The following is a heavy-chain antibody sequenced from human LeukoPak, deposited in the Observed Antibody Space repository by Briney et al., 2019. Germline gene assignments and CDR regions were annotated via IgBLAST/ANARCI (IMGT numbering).Heavy chain of an antibody. CDR1: GFTFSSYA. D-gene: IGHD3-9*01. Sequence: GRSLRLSCAASGFTFSSYAMHWVRQAPGKGLEWVAVISYDGSNKYYADSVKGRFTISRDNSKNTLYLQMNSLRAEDTAVHYCGRDLFPRDYDILTGLNWYFDLWGRGTLVTVSS. CDR3: GRDLFPRDYDILTGLNWYFDL. CDR2: ISYDGSNK. V-gene: IGHV3-30*04. J-gene: IGHJ2*01.